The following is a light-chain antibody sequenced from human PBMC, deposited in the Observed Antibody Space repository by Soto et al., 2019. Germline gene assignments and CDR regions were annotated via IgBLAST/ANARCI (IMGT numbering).Light chain of an antibody. Sequence: EVVLTQSPGTLSLSPGERATLSCRASQSLDSTSLAWYQQKPGQSPRLVIYGASRRATGIPDRFSGSGSGTDFILTIDRLEPEDFAVYYCQQTYITPYTFGQGTTLEIK. CDR1: QSLDSTS. V-gene: IGKV3-20*01. J-gene: IGKJ2*01. CDR2: GAS. CDR3: QQTYITPYT.